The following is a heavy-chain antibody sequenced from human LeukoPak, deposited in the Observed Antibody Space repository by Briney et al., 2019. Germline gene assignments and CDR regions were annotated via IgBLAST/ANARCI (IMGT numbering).Heavy chain of an antibody. Sequence: GGSPLLSCAASGFTFSSYAMTWVRQAPGKGLEWVSAISTSGGSTYDADSVKGRFPISRDNSKNTLYLQMNSLRVADTAVYYCAKDIGRTSGCYDHWGQGTLVTVSS. J-gene: IGHJ5*02. CDR2: ISTSGGST. D-gene: IGHD1-26*01. V-gene: IGHV3-23*01. CDR1: GFTFSSYA. CDR3: AKDIGRTSGCYDH.